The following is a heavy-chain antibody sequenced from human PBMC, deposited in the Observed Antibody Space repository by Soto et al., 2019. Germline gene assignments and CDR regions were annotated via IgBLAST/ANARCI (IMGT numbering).Heavy chain of an antibody. CDR1: GFTSSNYW. V-gene: IGHV3-74*01. D-gene: IGHD3-22*01. CDR3: AIRASYYDSSGYFDY. Sequence: PGGSLRLSCAASGFTSSNYWMHWVRQAPGKGLVWVSRIKSDGSSTSYADSVKGRFTISRDNAKNTLYLQMNSLRAEDTAVYYCAIRASYYDSSGYFDYWGQGTLVTVSS. CDR2: IKSDGSST. J-gene: IGHJ4*02.